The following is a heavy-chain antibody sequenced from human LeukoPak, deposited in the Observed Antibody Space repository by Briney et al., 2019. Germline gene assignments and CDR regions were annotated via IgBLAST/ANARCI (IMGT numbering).Heavy chain of an antibody. CDR1: GFTFSSYD. CDR2: IGTAGGT. D-gene: IGHD6-19*01. J-gene: IGHJ4*02. CDR3: ARVRSDSNGWYHVLD. Sequence: GGSLRLSCAASGFTFSSYDMHWVRQGTGKSLEWVSDIGTAGGTYYAGSVKGRFTISRENAKNSLYLQMNSLTAGDTAVYYCARVRSDSNGWYHVLDWGQGTLVTVSS. V-gene: IGHV3-13*01.